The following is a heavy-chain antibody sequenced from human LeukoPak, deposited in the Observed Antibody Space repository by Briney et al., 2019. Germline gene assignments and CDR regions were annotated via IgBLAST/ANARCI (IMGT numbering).Heavy chain of an antibody. V-gene: IGHV4-34*01. D-gene: IGHD3-22*01. Sequence: PSETLSLTCAVYGGSFSGYYWSWIRQPPGKGLEWIGEINHSGSTNYNPSLKSRVTISVDTSKNQFSLKLSSVTAADTAVYYCARAHYYDSNFQHWGPGNPGHRLL. CDR1: GGSFSGYY. CDR2: INHSGST. J-gene: IGHJ1*01. CDR3: ARAHYYDSNFQH.